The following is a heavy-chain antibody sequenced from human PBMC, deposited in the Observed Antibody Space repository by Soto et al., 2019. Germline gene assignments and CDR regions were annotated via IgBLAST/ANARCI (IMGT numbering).Heavy chain of an antibody. J-gene: IGHJ5*02. CDR1: GGSISSYY. Sequence: SETLSLTCTVSGGSISSYYWSWIRQPAGKGLEWIGRIYTSGGTNYNPSLKSRVTMSVDTSKNQFSLKLSSVTAADTAVYYCARVHWTSDWFDPWGQGTLVTVSS. D-gene: IGHD1-1*01. CDR2: IYTSGGT. V-gene: IGHV4-4*07. CDR3: ARVHWTSDWFDP.